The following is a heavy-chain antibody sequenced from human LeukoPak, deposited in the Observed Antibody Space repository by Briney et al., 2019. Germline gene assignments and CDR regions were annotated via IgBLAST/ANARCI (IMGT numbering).Heavy chain of an antibody. J-gene: IGHJ5*02. D-gene: IGHD6-19*01. CDR3: ATSTTVAGTLWFDP. Sequence: GGSLRLSCAPSGVSLSNYALDWVRQAPGKGLEWVAAISSDGSKTYYTHSVKGRFTISRDGPSDTLSLQMDSLRAEDTARYYCATSTTVAGTLWFDPWGQGTLVIVSS. CDR1: GVSLSNYA. V-gene: IGHV3-30*04. CDR2: ISSDGSKT.